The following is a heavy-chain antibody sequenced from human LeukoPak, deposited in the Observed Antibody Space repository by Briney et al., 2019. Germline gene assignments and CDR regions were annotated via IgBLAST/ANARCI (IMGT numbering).Heavy chain of an antibody. J-gene: IGHJ4*02. CDR2: IKSNESER. D-gene: IGHD6-13*01. V-gene: IGHV3-7*01. CDR3: ATTLNIATPGHL. CDR1: GFTFSDYW. Sequence: GGSLRLSCVGSGFTFSDYWMSWVRQAPGKGLEWVANIKSNESERFFLDSVKGRFTISRDNAKNSVYLQMSSLRAEDTGVYYCATTLNIATPGHLWGQGALVTVSS.